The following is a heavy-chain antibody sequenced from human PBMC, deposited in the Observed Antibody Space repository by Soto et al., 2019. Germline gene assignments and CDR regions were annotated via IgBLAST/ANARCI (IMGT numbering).Heavy chain of an antibody. CDR3: ARLMEMITFGGAEVVVENDY. CDR1: GDSVSSNSAA. J-gene: IGHJ4*02. Sequence: SQTLSLTCAISGDSVSSNSAAWNWIRQSPSRGLEWLGRTYYRSKWYNDYAVSVKSRITINPDTSKNQFSLQLNSVTPEDTAVYYCARLMEMITFGGAEVVVENDYWGQGTLVTVSS. V-gene: IGHV6-1*01. CDR2: TYYRSKWYN. D-gene: IGHD3-16*01.